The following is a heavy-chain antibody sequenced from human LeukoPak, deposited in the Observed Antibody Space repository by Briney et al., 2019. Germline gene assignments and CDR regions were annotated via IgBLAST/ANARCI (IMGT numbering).Heavy chain of an antibody. CDR3: TRDLGTGYNIFDY. Sequence: PGGSLRLYCAASEFTFSAYAMHWIRQAPGRGLEWVAFVRYGGNIKYYADSVKGRFTISRDNSKNTLYLEMNSLRPEDTAVYYCTRDLGTGYNIFDYWGQGTLVTVSS. CDR2: VRYGGNIK. V-gene: IGHV3-30*02. J-gene: IGHJ4*02. CDR1: EFTFSAYA. D-gene: IGHD5-18*01.